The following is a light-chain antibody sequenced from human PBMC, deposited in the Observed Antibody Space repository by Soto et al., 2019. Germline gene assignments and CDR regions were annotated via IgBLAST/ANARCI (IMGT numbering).Light chain of an antibody. V-gene: IGKV1-6*01. CDR2: AAS. CDR1: QGIRTE. J-gene: IGKJ1*01. CDR3: LQDSDYPRT. Sequence: ATQMTQSPSSLSASVGDRVTIACRASQGIRTELAWYQQKRGEAPKLLIYAASALQSGVPSRFSGSGPGTDFTLTISNLQPEDFATYYCLQDSDYPRTFGQGTKVEMK.